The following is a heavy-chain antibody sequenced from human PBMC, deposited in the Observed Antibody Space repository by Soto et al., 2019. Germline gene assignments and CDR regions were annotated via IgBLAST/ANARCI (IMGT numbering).Heavy chain of an antibody. Sequence: QVQLVQSGAEVKKPGTSVKVSCKASGGTFSSNSIRWVRQAPGKGLEWMGRIIPILGIANYAQKFKGRVTITADKSTSTAYMELSRLRWEDTAVYDCADLVVADPVMDVWGRETRFTVSS. J-gene: IGHJ6*02. CDR2: IIPILGIA. CDR1: GGTFSSNS. CDR3: ADLVVADPVMDV. D-gene: IGHD2-15*01. V-gene: IGHV1-69*02.